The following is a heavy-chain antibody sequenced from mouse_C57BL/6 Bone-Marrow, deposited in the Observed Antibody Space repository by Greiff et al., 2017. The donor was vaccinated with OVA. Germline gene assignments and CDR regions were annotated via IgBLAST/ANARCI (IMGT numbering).Heavy chain of an antibody. CDR1: GFNIKDDY. CDR3: TTEGPPFDD. Sequence: EVKLMESGAELVRPGASVKLSCTASGFNIKDDYMHWVKQRPEQGLEWIGWIDPENGDTEYASKFQGKATITADTSSNTAYLQLSSLTSEDTAVYYCTTEGPPFDDWGQGTTLTVAS. V-gene: IGHV14-4*01. D-gene: IGHD3-3*01. CDR2: IDPENGDT. J-gene: IGHJ2*01.